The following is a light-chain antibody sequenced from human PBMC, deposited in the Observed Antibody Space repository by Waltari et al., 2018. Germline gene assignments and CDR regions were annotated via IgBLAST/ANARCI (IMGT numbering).Light chain of an antibody. CDR2: KDS. V-gene: IGLV3-25*03. Sequence: SYELTQPPSVSVSPRHTARITFAGYAFPKQSAFVYQQKPGQAAVLVIYKDSERPSGIPERFSGSSSGTTVTLTISGVQAEDEADYYCQSADSSGTYGVFGGGTKLTVL. CDR1: AFPKQS. J-gene: IGLJ3*02. CDR3: QSADSSGTYGV.